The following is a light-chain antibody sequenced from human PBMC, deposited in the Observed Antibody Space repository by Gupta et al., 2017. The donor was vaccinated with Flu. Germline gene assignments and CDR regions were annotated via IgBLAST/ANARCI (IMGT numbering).Light chain of an antibody. CDR2: EDT. CDR3: HAWDSSTYV. Sequence: SYELTQPPSVSVSPVQTASITCSGARLEDQYACWYQQKPAQSPVLVIYEDTKRPSGIPERFSGSNSGNTATLTISGTQTMDEGDYYCHAWDSSTYVFGTGTKVTVL. CDR1: RLEDQY. V-gene: IGLV3-1*01. J-gene: IGLJ1*01.